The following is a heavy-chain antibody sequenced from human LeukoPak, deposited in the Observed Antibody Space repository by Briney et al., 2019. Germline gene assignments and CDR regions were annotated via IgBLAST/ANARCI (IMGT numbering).Heavy chain of an antibody. CDR3: AIQIVVVRNFDY. D-gene: IGHD3-22*01. V-gene: IGHV4-39*01. CDR1: GGSISSSSYF. CDR2: IYYSGST. J-gene: IGHJ4*02. Sequence: PSETLSLTCTVSGGSISSSSYFWGWIRQPPGKGLEWIGSIYYSGSTYYNPSLKSRVTISVDTSKNQFSLKLSSVTAADTAVYYCAIQIVVVRNFDYWGQGTLVTVSS.